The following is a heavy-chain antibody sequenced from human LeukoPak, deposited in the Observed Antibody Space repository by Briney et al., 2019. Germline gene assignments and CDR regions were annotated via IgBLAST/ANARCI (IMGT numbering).Heavy chain of an antibody. D-gene: IGHD3-22*01. CDR1: GFTFNNYA. J-gene: IGHJ4*02. Sequence: GGSLRLSCAASGFTFNNYAMNWVRQAPGKGLDWVSAISGSGGDTYYADSVKGRFTISRDDPKSTLDLQMENLRVEDTAVYYCAKDGAWLRFDDWGQGILVTVSS. V-gene: IGHV3-23*01. CDR3: AKDGAWLRFDD. CDR2: ISGSGGDT.